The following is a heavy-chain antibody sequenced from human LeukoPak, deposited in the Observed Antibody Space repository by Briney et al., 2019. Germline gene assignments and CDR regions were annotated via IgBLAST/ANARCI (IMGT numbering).Heavy chain of an antibody. J-gene: IGHJ6*03. Sequence: SETLSLTCTVPGGSISTSAFYWGWIRQPPGKGLEWIGSIYDSGNEFYNPSLKSRVTIFADTSKNQFSLKLNSVTAADTAMYYCARQISDYYYYYMDVWGEGITVTVSS. CDR2: IYDSGNE. V-gene: IGHV4-39*01. D-gene: IGHD2/OR15-2a*01. CDR3: ARQISDYYYYYMDV. CDR1: GGSISTSAFY.